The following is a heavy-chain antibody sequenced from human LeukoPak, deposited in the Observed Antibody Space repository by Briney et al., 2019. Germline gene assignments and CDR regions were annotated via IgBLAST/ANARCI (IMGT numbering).Heavy chain of an antibody. V-gene: IGHV3-7*01. CDR2: IKQDGSER. Sequence: GGSLRLSCAASGFTFSSYWMSWVRQAPGKGLEWVANIKQDGSERYYVDSVKGRFTISRDNAKNSLYLQMNSLRAEDTAVYYCAREEKDIVVVVAAGAVGIWGQGTLVTVSS. D-gene: IGHD2-15*01. CDR1: GFTFSSYW. J-gene: IGHJ4*02. CDR3: AREEKDIVVVVAAGAVGI.